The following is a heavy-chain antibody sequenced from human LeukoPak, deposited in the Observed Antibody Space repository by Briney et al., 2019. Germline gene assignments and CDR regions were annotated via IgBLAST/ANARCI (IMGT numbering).Heavy chain of an antibody. J-gene: IGHJ6*02. D-gene: IGHD3-10*01. CDR2: MNPNSGNT. V-gene: IGHV1-8*01. Sequence: ASVKVSCKASGYTFTSYDIHWVRQATGQGLEWMGWMNPNSGNTGYAQKFQGRVTMTRNTSISTAYMELSSLRSEDTAVYYCARGGHYGSGSYYYYYYGMDVWGQGTTVTVSS. CDR1: GYTFTSYD. CDR3: ARGGHYGSGSYYYYYYGMDV.